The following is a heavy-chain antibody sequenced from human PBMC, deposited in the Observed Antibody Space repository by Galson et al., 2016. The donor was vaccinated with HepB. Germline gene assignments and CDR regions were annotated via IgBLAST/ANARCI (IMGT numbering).Heavy chain of an antibody. J-gene: IGHJ5*02. CDR3: AREYGWFDP. V-gene: IGHV1-18*01. D-gene: IGHD4-17*01. CDR2: INTFSSET. CDR1: GYNFRSFG. Sequence: SVKVSCKASGYNFRSFGISWVRQAPGQGLEWMGWINTFSSETKYAQKFQGRVTVTTDTSTRTAYMELRSLRHDDTAVYYCAREYGWFDPWGQGTLVTVSS.